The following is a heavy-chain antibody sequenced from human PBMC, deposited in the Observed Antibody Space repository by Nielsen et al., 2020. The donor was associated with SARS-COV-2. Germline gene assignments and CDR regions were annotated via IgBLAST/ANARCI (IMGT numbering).Heavy chain of an antibody. D-gene: IGHD2-21*01. CDR1: GFTFSAYA. CDR2: ISGSGGST. J-gene: IGHJ4*02. CDR3: AMIVVGRNKFDY. Sequence: GESLKISCAASGFTFSAYAMSWVRQAPGKGLEWVSAISGSGGSTYYADSVKGRFTISRDNSKTALYLQMNSLRAEDTAVYYCAMIVVGRNKFDYWGQGTLVTASS. V-gene: IGHV3-23*01.